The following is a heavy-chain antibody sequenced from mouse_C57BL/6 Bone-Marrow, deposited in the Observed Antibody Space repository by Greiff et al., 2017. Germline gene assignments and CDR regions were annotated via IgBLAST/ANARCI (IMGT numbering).Heavy chain of an antibody. J-gene: IGHJ3*01. Sequence: QVQLQQSGAELARPGASVKLSCKASGYTFTSYGISWVKQRTGQGLEWIGEIYPRSGNTYYNEKFKGKATLTADKSSSTAYMELRSLTSEDSAVYFWARGTGTAWFAYWGQGTLVTVSA. V-gene: IGHV1-81*01. CDR2: IYPRSGNT. CDR1: GYTFTSYG. CDR3: ARGTGTAWFAY. D-gene: IGHD4-1*01.